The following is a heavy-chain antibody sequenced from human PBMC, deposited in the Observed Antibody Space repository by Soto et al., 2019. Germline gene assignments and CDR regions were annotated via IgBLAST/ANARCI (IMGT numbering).Heavy chain of an antibody. CDR2: INPKTAAT. J-gene: IGHJ6*02. CDR1: GYSVSDYF. V-gene: IGHV1-2*02. D-gene: IGHD1-26*01. CDR3: ARIKWGLDYYNGMDV. Sequence: QVQLVQSGTEVKKSGASVKVSCKASGYSVSDYFIQWVRQAPGQGLEWVAWINPKTAATNYAKKFQGRVSLTWDTSFSIAYMEVTRLRPDDTAVYYCARIKWGLDYYNGMDVWGQGTTVIVSS.